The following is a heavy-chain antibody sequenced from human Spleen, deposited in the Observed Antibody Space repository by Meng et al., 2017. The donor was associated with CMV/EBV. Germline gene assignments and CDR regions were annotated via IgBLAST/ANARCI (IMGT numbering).Heavy chain of an antibody. CDR3: ARELGGYSHGENSGYHYFGLDV. D-gene: IGHD5-18*01. J-gene: IGHJ6*02. CDR2: ISCSGLI. CDR1: GFTFSIYS. Sequence: GESLKISCAASGFTFSIYSMNRVRQAPGKGLEWVSSISCSGLIYYADSMKGRFTISRDNAQSSLYLQMNSLRVEDTAAYFCARELGGYSHGENSGYHYFGLDVWGQGTTVTVSS. V-gene: IGHV3-21*01.